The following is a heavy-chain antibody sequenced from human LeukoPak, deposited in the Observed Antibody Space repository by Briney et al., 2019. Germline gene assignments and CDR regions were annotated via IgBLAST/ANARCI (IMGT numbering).Heavy chain of an antibody. CDR3: ARDRLIAVAGNRFDP. D-gene: IGHD6-19*01. J-gene: IGHJ5*02. CDR2: IYTSGST. Sequence: SETLSLTCTVSGGSISSYYWSWIRQPAGKGLEWIGRIYTSGSTNYNPSLKSRVTISVDKSKNQFSLKLSSVTAADTAVYYCARDRLIAVAGNRFDPWGQGTLVTVSS. CDR1: GGSISSYY. V-gene: IGHV4-4*07.